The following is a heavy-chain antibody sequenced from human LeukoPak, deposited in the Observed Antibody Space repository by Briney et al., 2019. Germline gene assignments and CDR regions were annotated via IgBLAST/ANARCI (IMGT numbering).Heavy chain of an antibody. Sequence: GGSLRLSCAASGFTFSSYWMSWVRQAPGKGLEWVANIKQDGSVKYYVDSVKGRFTISRDNAKNSLYLQMNSLRAEDTAVYYCARDLLEWLHYFDYWGQGTLVTVSS. CDR1: GFTFSSYW. CDR2: IKQDGSVK. J-gene: IGHJ4*02. D-gene: IGHD3-3*01. V-gene: IGHV3-7*01. CDR3: ARDLLEWLHYFDY.